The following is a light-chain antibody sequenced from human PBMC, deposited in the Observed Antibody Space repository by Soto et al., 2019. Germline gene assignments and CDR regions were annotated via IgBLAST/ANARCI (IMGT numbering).Light chain of an antibody. CDR2: TND. V-gene: IGLV1-44*01. J-gene: IGLJ2*01. Sequence: QSVLTQPPSASGTPGQRVTISCTGGSANIGSNAVNWYQQTPGTAPKVLIYTNDQRPSGVPDRFSGYKSGTSASLAINGLQSEDGADYYCASWDDSVKGVVFGGGTKVTVL. CDR1: SANIGSNA. CDR3: ASWDDSVKGVV.